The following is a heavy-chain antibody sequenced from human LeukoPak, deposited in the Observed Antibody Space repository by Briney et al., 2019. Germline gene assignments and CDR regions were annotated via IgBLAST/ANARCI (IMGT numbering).Heavy chain of an antibody. CDR1: GFTFRNFW. CDR2: IYPGDSDT. CDR3: ARRGSYDYVWGSRYYFDY. D-gene: IGHD3-16*01. J-gene: IGHJ4*02. V-gene: IGHV5-51*01. Sequence: GESLKISCKGSGFTFRNFWLGWVRQMPGKGLEWMGIIYPGDSDTRYSPSFQGQVTISADKSISTAYLQWSSLKASDTAMYYCARRGSYDYVWGSRYYFDYWGQGTLVTVSS.